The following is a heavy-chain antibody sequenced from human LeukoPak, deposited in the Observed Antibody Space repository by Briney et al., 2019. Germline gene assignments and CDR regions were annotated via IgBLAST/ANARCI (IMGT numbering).Heavy chain of an antibody. CDR1: GSSVSNNY. V-gene: IGHV3-53*01. J-gene: IGHJ4*02. CDR2: VYSGGGT. D-gene: IGHD6-13*01. CDR3: AKGGGAAAGTTDFDY. Sequence: PGGSLRLSCVASGSSVSNNYMSWVRQAPGKGLEWVSVVYSGGGTYYADSVKGRFTISRDISKNTLYLQMNSLRAEDTAVYYCAKGGGAAAGTTDFDYWGQGTLVTVSS.